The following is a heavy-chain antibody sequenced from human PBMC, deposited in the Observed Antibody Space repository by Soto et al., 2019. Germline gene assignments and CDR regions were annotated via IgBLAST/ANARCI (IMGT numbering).Heavy chain of an antibody. CDR1: GFTFSSYG. V-gene: IGHV3-30*18. CDR3: AKDPTAIVVVPAAHFDY. Sequence: QVQLVESGGGVVQPGRSLRLSCAASGFTFSSYGMHWVRQAPGKGLEWVAVISYDGSNKYYADSVKGRFTISRDNSKNTLYLQMNSLRAEDTAVYYCAKDPTAIVVVPAAHFDYWGQGTLVTDSS. J-gene: IGHJ4*02. CDR2: ISYDGSNK. D-gene: IGHD2-2*01.